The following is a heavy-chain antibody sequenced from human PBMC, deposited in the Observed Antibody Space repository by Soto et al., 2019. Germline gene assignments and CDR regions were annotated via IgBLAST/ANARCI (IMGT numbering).Heavy chain of an antibody. D-gene: IGHD2-21*02. J-gene: IGHJ3*02. Sequence: QVQLVESGGGVVQPGRSLRLSCGASGFTFSGYEMNWVRQAPGKGLEWVAVISYDGSKKYYADPVLGRFTISRDNSKNTLFLQINSLRVEDTAVYYCARGDYGGYSHAFDIWGQGTKVTVSS. CDR2: ISYDGSKK. CDR1: GFTFSGYE. V-gene: IGHV3-30-3*01. CDR3: ARGDYGGYSHAFDI.